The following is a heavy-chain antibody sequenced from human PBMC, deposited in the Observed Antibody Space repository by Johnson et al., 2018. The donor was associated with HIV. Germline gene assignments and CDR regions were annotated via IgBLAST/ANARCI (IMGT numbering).Heavy chain of an antibody. J-gene: IGHJ3*02. Sequence: QVHLVESGGGVVPPVRSLRLSCAASGFTFTSYPMHWVRQAPGKGLEWVAVISFDGSNRHYADSVKGRFTISSDNSKTRLYLQMNSLREEDTAVFYCARGGGCGGDCYAGYDAFDIWGLGTMVTVSS. CDR2: ISFDGSNR. CDR3: ARGGGCGGDCYAGYDAFDI. V-gene: IGHV3-30*04. D-gene: IGHD2-21*01. CDR1: GFTFTSYP.